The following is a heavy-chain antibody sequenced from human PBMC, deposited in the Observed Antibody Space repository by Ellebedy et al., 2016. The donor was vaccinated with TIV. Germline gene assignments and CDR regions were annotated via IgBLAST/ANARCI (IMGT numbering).Heavy chain of an antibody. CDR1: GFTFGSFA. J-gene: IGHJ4*02. CDR2: ISVGGDNT. D-gene: IGHD3-22*01. V-gene: IGHV3-23*01. Sequence: GESLKISCAGSGFTFGSFAMHWVRQAPGKGLEWLSVISVGGDNTYSADSVRGRFAITRDNSKNTLFLQMNRLRVDDTAVYYCAKGSSSGFNYDRVGYQYWGQGTLVAVSS. CDR3: AKGSSSGFNYDRVGYQY.